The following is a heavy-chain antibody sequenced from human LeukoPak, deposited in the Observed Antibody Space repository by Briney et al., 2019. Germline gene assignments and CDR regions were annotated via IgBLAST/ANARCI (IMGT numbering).Heavy chain of an antibody. Sequence: ASVTVSCKVSGYSLTELSMQWVRQAPGKGLEWMGGFDPEDGETIYAEKFQGRVTMTEDTSTDTAYMELSSLRSEDTAVYYCAADRADFDSSGYALDYWGQGTLVTDSS. CDR1: GYSLTELS. D-gene: IGHD3-22*01. CDR3: AADRADFDSSGYALDY. CDR2: FDPEDGET. J-gene: IGHJ4*02. V-gene: IGHV1-24*01.